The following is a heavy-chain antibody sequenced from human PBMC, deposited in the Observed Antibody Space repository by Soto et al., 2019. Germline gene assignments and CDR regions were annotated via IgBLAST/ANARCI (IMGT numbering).Heavy chain of an antibody. D-gene: IGHD6-13*01. CDR1: GGTFSSYA. Sequence: SVKVSCKASGGTFSSYAISWVRQAPGQGLEWMGGIIPIFGTANYAQKFQGRVTITADESTSTAYMELSSLRSEDTAVYYCARDSSSWYRWFDPWGQGTMVTVSS. CDR2: IIPIFGTA. CDR3: ARDSSSWYRWFDP. V-gene: IGHV1-69*13. J-gene: IGHJ5*02.